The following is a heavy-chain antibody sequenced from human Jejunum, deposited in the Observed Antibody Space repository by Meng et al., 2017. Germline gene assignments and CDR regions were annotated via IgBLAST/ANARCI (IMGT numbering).Heavy chain of an antibody. D-gene: IGHD3-16*02. V-gene: IGHV1-69*06. CDR1: RATFTNYA. CDR2: VSPIFATA. J-gene: IGHJ4*02. CDR3: ARSFGGVVDDYFDY. Sequence: QVQVVPSGAEVKKPGSSVKVSCKPSRATFTNYAFSWVRQATGQGLEWMGGVSPIFATANYAQKFQSRVTITADKSTSTAYMELISLRSEDTAVYYCARSFGGVVDDYFDYWGQGTLVTVSS.